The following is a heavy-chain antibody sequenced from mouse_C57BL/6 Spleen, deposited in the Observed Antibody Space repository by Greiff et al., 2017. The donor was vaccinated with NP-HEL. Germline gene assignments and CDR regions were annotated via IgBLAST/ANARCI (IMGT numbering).Heavy chain of an antibody. Sequence: EVKLEESGGGLVQPGGSMKLSCVASGFTFSNYWMNWVRQSPEKGLEWVAQIRLKSDNYATHYAESVKGRFTISRDDSKSSVYLQMNNLRAEDTGIYYCTVPFLDSRGAMDYWGQGTSVTVSS. J-gene: IGHJ4*01. CDR2: IRLKSDNYAT. V-gene: IGHV6-3*01. CDR3: TVPFLDSRGAMDY. D-gene: IGHD3-2*01. CDR1: GFTFSNYW.